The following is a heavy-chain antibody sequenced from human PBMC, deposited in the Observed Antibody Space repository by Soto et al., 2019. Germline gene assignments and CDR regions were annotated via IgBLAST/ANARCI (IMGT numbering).Heavy chain of an antibody. D-gene: IGHD3-3*01. CDR3: AQGGITIFGVVTPPFY. Sequence: QVQLVQSGAEVKKPGASVKVSCKASGYTFTSYYMHWVRQAPGQGLEWMGIINPSGGSTSYAQKCQCRVTMTRDTSTSTGYMELSSLRSEDTAVYYCAQGGITIFGVVTPPFYWGQGTLVTVSS. V-gene: IGHV1-46*01. CDR2: INPSGGST. CDR1: GYTFTSYY. J-gene: IGHJ4*02.